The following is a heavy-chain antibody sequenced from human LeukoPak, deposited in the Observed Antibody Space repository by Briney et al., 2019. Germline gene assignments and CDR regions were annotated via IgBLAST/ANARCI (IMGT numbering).Heavy chain of an antibody. V-gene: IGHV1-8*01. CDR2: MNPNSGNT. CDR3: ARRSRITFGGVIVKPYYVDY. Sequence: GASVKVSCKASGYTFTSYDINWVRQATGQGLEWMGLMNPNSGNTGYAQKFQGRVTMTRNTSISKAYMELSSLRSEDTAVYYCARRSRITFGGVIVKPYYVDYWGQGTLVTVSS. D-gene: IGHD3-16*02. CDR1: GYTFTSYD. J-gene: IGHJ4*02.